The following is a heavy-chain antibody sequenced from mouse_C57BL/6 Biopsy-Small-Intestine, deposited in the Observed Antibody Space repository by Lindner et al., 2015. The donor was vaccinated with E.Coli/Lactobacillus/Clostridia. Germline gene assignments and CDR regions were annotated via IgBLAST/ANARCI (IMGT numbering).Heavy chain of an antibody. V-gene: IGHV1-84*02. Sequence: SVKVSCKASGYTFTDFDITWVRQATGRGLEWMGWVNPKSGNTGYAQEFQGRVTFTRNTSINTAYMELSSPRSEDTAVYFCARGILTTSWYLSYLDCWGQGTLVAVSS. CDR2: VNPKSGNT. CDR1: GYTFTDFD. CDR3: ARGILTTSWYLSYLDC. D-gene: IGHD2-12*01. J-gene: IGHJ4*01.